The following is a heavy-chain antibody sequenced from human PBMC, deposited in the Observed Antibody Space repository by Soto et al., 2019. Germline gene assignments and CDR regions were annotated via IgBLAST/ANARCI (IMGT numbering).Heavy chain of an antibody. Sequence: GGSLRLSCAASGFTFSSYAMSWVRQAPGKGLEWVSAISGSGGSTYYADSVKGRFTISRDNSKNTLYLQMNSLRAEDTALYYCASPVVSYTYYDYIWGSIPFDYWGQGTLVTVSS. J-gene: IGHJ4*02. V-gene: IGHV3-23*01. CDR2: ISGSGGST. D-gene: IGHD3-16*01. CDR3: ASPVVSYTYYDYIWGSIPFDY. CDR1: GFTFSSYA.